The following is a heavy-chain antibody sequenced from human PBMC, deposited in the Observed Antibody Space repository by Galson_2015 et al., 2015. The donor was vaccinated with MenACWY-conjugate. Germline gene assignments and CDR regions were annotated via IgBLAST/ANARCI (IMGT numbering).Heavy chain of an antibody. CDR2: IKSSSSCI. D-gene: IGHD3-22*01. Sequence: SLRLSCAASGFTFSSSRMNWVRQAPGKGLEWVSPIKSSSSCIYYADSVKGRFTISRDNAKNSLYLQMNSLRAEDTAVYYCARESLLGWGYYDSSGSGAFEIWGQGTMVTVSS. CDR1: GFTFSSSR. J-gene: IGHJ3*02. CDR3: ARESLLGWGYYDSSGSGAFEI. V-gene: IGHV3-21*01.